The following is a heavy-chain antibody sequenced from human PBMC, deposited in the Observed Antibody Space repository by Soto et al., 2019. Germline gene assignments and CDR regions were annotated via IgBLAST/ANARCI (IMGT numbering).Heavy chain of an antibody. V-gene: IGHV3-9*01. CDR1: GFTFYDYA. CDR3: AKDTGPGCSSTSCHGPYYYGMDV. Sequence: PWGSLRLSCAASGFTFYDYAIHCFRQSPGKGLEWVSGISWNSGSIGYADSVKGRFTISRDNAKNSLYLQMNSLRAEDTALYYCAKDTGPGCSSTSCHGPYYYGMDVWGQGTTVTVSS. D-gene: IGHD2-2*01. CDR2: ISWNSGSI. J-gene: IGHJ6*01.